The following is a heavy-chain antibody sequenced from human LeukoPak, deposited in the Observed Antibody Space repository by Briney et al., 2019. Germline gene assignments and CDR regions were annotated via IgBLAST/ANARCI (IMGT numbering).Heavy chain of an antibody. CDR1: GFTFSSYA. CDR2: ISGSGGST. CDR3: AKTSSPYYYYMDV. J-gene: IGHJ6*03. V-gene: IGHV3-23*01. Sequence: GGSLRLSCAASGFTFSSYAMSWVRQAPGKGLEWVSAISGSGGSTYYADSVKGRFTISRDNSKNTLYLQMNSLRAEDTAVYYRAKTSSPYYYYMDVWGKGTTVTISS.